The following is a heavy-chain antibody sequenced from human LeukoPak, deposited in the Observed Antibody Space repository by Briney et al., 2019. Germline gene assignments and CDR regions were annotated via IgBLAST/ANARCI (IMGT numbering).Heavy chain of an antibody. CDR3: TKGVVGATLTSFDY. Sequence: PSGSLTLSCAASGFTFSSYGLSWVRQGPGKGVEWVSVIDRGDTTHSADSLKGRFTISRDNSKSTLYLQMSRLSAEATAVYYCTKGVVGATLTSFDYWGQGTLVTVSS. J-gene: IGHJ4*02. CDR1: GFTFSSYG. CDR2: IDRGDTT. D-gene: IGHD1-26*01. V-gene: IGHV3-66*01.